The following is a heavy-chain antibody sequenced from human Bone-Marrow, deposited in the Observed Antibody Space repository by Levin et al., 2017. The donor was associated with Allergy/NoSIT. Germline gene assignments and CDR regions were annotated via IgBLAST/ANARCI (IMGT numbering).Heavy chain of an antibody. CDR3: ARQGYDILTGYYEYYFDY. D-gene: IGHD3-9*01. CDR2: IYPHDSDI. J-gene: IGHJ4*02. CDR1: GSSFSSYW. V-gene: IGHV5-51*01. Sequence: GGSLRLSCKGSGSSFSSYWIGWVRQMSGKGLEWMGIIYPHDSDIRYNPSFQGQVTISADKSISTAYLQWSSLKASDTAMYYCARQGYDILTGYYEYYFDYWGQGTLVAVSS.